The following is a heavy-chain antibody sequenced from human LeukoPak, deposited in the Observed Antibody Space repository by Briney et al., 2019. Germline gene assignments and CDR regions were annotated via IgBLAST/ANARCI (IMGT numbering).Heavy chain of an antibody. CDR2: INHSGST. D-gene: IGHD6-13*01. CDR3: AREGWYSSSFDY. V-gene: IGHV4-34*01. CDR1: GGSFSGYY. Sequence: PSETLSLTCAVYGGSFSGYYWSWIRQPPGKGLEWIGEINHSGSTNYNPSLKSRVTISVDMSKNQFSLKLSSVTAADTAVYYCAREGWYSSSFDYWGQGTLVTVSS. J-gene: IGHJ4*02.